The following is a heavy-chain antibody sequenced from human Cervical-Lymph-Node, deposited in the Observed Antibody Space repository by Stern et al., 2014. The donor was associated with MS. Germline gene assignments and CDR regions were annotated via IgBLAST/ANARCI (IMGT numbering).Heavy chain of an antibody. V-gene: IGHV3-72*01. CDR3: TRGGTASTAYYDPMDV. D-gene: IGHD1-1*01. CDR2: GRNKANSYTT. Sequence: EVHLVDSGGGLVQPGGSLRLFCAASGFTFSDHYMDWVRQAPGQGLEWVGRGRNKANSYTTEYAASVKGIFIISRDDSKNSLYLQINSLETEDTAVYYCTRGGTASTAYYDPMDVWGQGTTVTVAS. CDR1: GFTFSDHY. J-gene: IGHJ6*02.